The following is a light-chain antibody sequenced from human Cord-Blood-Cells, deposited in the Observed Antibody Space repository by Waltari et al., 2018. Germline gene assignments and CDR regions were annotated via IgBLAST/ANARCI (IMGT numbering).Light chain of an antibody. CDR3: QQSYSTPDT. CDR2: ASS. Sequence: DIQLTQSPSSLSASVGDRVTITCRASQSISSYLNWYQQKPGKAPTLLIYASSSLQSGIPARFSGSGSGTDFTLTICSLQPEDFATYDCQQSYSTPDTFGQGTKLEIK. CDR1: QSISSY. J-gene: IGKJ2*01. V-gene: IGKV1-39*01.